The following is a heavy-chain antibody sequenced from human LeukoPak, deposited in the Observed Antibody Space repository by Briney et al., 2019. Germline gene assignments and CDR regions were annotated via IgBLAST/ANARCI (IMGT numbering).Heavy chain of an antibody. Sequence: PSQTLSLTCTVSGGSVSSGSYQWSWIRQPAGKGLEWIGRIYTSGSTNYDPSLESRVIISMDTSKNQFPLRLNSVTAADTAVYYCARTEPGGKFAYWGQGALVTVSS. D-gene: IGHD1-14*01. CDR3: ARTEPGGKFAY. CDR2: IYTSGST. J-gene: IGHJ4*02. CDR1: GGSVSSGSYQ. V-gene: IGHV4-61*02.